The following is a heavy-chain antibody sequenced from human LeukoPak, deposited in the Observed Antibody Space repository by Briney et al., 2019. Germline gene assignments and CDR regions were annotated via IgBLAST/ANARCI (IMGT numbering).Heavy chain of an antibody. J-gene: IGHJ4*02. Sequence: ASVKVSCKASGYTFTNYGISWMRQAPGQGLGWMGWITTYNGYTNYAQKFQGRVTMTRDTSISTAYMELSRLRSDDTAVYFCARGLEMASVLGYWGQGTLVTVSS. CDR3: ARGLEMASVLGY. CDR2: ITTYNGYT. D-gene: IGHD5-24*01. CDR1: GYTFTNYG. V-gene: IGHV1-18*01.